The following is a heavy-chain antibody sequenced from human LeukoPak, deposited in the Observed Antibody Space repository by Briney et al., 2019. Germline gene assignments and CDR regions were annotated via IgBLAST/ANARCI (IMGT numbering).Heavy chain of an antibody. V-gene: IGHV1-18*01. Sequence: ASVKVSCKASGGTFSSYAISWVRQAPEQGLEWMGWISAYNGNTNYAQKLQGRVTMTTDTSTSTAYMELRSLRSDDTAVYYCARDDFDHFYYFDYWGQGTLVTVSS. CDR3: ARDDFDHFYYFDY. D-gene: IGHD3-3*02. CDR2: ISAYNGNT. J-gene: IGHJ4*02. CDR1: GGTFSSYA.